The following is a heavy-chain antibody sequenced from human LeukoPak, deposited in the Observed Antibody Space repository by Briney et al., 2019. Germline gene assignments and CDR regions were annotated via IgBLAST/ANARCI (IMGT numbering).Heavy chain of an antibody. D-gene: IGHD3-10*01. CDR2: TYYRSKWYN. V-gene: IGHV6-1*01. CDR3: ARGLWFGGLPPSGMDV. Sequence: SQTLSLTCAISGDSVSSNSAAWNWIRQSPSRGLEWLGRTYYRSKWYNDYAVSVKSRITINPDTSKNQFSLQLNSVTPEDTAVYYCARGLWFGGLPPSGMDVWGKGTTVTVSS. CDR1: GDSVSSNSAA. J-gene: IGHJ6*04.